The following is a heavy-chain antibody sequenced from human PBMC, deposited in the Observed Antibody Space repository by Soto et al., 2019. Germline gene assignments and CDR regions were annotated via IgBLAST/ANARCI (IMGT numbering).Heavy chain of an antibody. Sequence: TGGSLRLSWAASGFTFSSYGMHWVRQAPGKGLEWVAVISYDGSNKYYADSVKGRFTISRDNSKNTLYLQMNSLRAEDTAVYYCAKAHSSSWLFNYWGQGTLVTVSS. CDR3: AKAHSSSWLFNY. V-gene: IGHV3-30*18. D-gene: IGHD6-13*01. CDR1: GFTFSSYG. CDR2: ISYDGSNK. J-gene: IGHJ4*02.